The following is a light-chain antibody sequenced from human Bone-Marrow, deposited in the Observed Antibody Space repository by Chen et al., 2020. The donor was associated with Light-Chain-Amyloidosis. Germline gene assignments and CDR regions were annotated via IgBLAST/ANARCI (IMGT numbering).Light chain of an antibody. J-gene: IGKJ4*01. CDR1: QTISTH. CDR3: QHRGGWPPLS. Sequence: VLTQSPATLSLSPGERAPLSCRASQTISTHLVWYQQKPGQVPRLLIYDASTRAPGIPARFSGSRSGTDFTLSISSLEAEDFAVYYCQHRGGWPPLSFGGGTKIEIK. V-gene: IGKV3-11*01. CDR2: DAS.